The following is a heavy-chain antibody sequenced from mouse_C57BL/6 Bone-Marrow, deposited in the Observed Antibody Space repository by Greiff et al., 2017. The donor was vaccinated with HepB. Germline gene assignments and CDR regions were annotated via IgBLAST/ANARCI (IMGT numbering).Heavy chain of an antibody. J-gene: IGHJ3*01. CDR1: GYSITSGYY. Sequence: EVKLQESGPGLVKPSQSLSLTCSVTGYSITSGYYWNWIRQFPGNKLEWMGYISYDGSNNYNPSLKNRISITRDTSKNQFFLKLNSVTTEDTATYYCARGRQRGFAYWGQGTLVTVSA. D-gene: IGHD6-1*01. CDR2: ISYDGSN. CDR3: ARGRQRGFAY. V-gene: IGHV3-6*01.